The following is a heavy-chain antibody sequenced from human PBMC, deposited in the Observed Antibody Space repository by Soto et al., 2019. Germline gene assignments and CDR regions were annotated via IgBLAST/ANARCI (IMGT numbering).Heavy chain of an antibody. CDR1: GFTFGDYA. D-gene: IGHD3-10*01. CDR2: IRSKAYGGTT. Sequence: GGSLRLSCTASGFTFGDYAMSWFRQAPGKGLEWVGFIRSKAYGGTTEYAASVKGRFTISRDDSKSIAYLQMNSLKTEDTAVYYCTRRVRTMVYGYWGQGTLVTVSS. CDR3: TRRVRTMVYGY. J-gene: IGHJ4*02. V-gene: IGHV3-49*03.